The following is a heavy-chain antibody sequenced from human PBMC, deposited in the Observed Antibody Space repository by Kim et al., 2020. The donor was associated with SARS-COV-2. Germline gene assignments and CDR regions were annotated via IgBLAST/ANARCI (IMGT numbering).Heavy chain of an antibody. Sequence: SETLSLTCAVSGGPFTDHYWSWIRQPPGKGLEWIGEINHSGNTNYNPSLKSRVTISVDTSKSQISLKLSSVTAADTAVYYCARGYKADWSVGTHGGQGTLVTVSS. CDR2: INHSGNT. V-gene: IGHV4-34*01. J-gene: IGHJ4*02. CDR3: ARGYKADWSVGTH. D-gene: IGHD3-9*01. CDR1: GGPFTDHY.